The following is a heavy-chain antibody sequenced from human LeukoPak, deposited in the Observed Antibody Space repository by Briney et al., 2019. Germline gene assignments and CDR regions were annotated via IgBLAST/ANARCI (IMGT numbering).Heavy chain of an antibody. CDR1: GYTFTSYG. CDR3: ARVGRPIYYYYMDV. CDR2: INTNTGNP. V-gene: IGHV7-4-1*02. D-gene: IGHD1-26*01. J-gene: IGHJ6*03. Sequence: GASVKVSCKASGYTFTSYGISWVRQAPGQGLEWMGWINTNTGNPTYAQAFTGRFVFSSDTSVSTAYLQISSLKAEDTAVYYCARVGRPIYYYYMDVWGKGTTVTVSS.